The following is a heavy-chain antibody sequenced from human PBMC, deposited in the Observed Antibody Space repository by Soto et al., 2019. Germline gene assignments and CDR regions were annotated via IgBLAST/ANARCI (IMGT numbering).Heavy chain of an antibody. CDR3: ARETVIDYYYYGMDV. CDR2: INAGNGNT. V-gene: IGHV1-3*01. CDR1: GYTCTSYA. D-gene: IGHD4-4*01. Sequence: GASVKVSCKASGYTCTSYAMHWVRQAPVQRLEWMGWINAGNGNTKYSQKFQGRVTITRDTSASTAYMELSSLRSEDTAVYYCARETVIDYYYYGMDVWGQGTTVTVS. J-gene: IGHJ6*02.